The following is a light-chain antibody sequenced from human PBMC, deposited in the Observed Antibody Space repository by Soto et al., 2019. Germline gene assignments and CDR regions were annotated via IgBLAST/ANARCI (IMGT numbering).Light chain of an antibody. V-gene: IGLV2-14*01. CDR3: SSYTSTTALDV. CDR1: SIDVGDYNY. Sequence: QSALTQPASVSGSPGQSITISCTGTSIDVGDYNYVSWYQQHRGKAPKLIIYEVTSRPSGVSNRFSASKSGNTASLTISGLQAEDEADYYCSSYTSTTALDVFGTGTKVTVL. CDR2: EVT. J-gene: IGLJ1*01.